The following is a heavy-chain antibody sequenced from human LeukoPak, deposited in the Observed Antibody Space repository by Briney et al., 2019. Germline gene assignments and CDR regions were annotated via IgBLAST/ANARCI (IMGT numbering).Heavy chain of an antibody. Sequence: GASVKVSCKASGYTFTSYDINWVRQATGQGLEWMGWTNPNSGNTGYAQKFQGRVTMTRNTSISTAYMELSSLRSEDTAVYYCARGTGSSSWYNYYYYGMDVWGQGTTVTVSS. CDR1: GYTFTSYD. J-gene: IGHJ6*02. CDR3: ARGTGSSSWYNYYYYGMDV. CDR2: TNPNSGNT. V-gene: IGHV1-8*01. D-gene: IGHD6-13*01.